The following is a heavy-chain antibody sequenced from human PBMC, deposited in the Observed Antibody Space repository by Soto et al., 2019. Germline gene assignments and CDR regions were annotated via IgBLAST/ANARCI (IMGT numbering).Heavy chain of an antibody. V-gene: IGHV3-30-3*01. CDR1: GFTFSSYA. CDR3: ARDGAAAGTDY. D-gene: IGHD6-13*01. Sequence: VGSLRLSCAASGFTFSSYAMHWVRQAPGKGLEWVAVISYDGSNKYYADSVKGRFTISRDNSKNTLYLQMNSLRAEDTAVYYCARDGAAAGTDYWGQGTLVTVSS. CDR2: ISYDGSNK. J-gene: IGHJ4*02.